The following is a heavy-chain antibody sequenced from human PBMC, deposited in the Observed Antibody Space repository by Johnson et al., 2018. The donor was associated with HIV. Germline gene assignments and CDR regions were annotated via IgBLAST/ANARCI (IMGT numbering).Heavy chain of an antibody. CDR1: GFTFSSCA. J-gene: IGHJ3*02. CDR3: ARDEPTDDAFDI. Sequence: QVQLVESGGGVVQPGRSLRLSCAASGFTFSSCAMHWVRQAPGKGLEWETIISYDGSNKYYADSVKGRFTISRDNSKNTLYLQMGSLRAEDMAVYYCARDEPTDDAFDIWGQGTMVTVSS. V-gene: IGHV3-30*14. CDR2: ISYDGSNK.